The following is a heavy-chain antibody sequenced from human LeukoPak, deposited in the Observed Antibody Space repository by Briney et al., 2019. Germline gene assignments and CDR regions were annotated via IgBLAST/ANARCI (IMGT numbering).Heavy chain of an antibody. Sequence: GASVTVSCKASGYTFTGYYMHWVRQAPGQGLEWMGWINPNSGGTNYAQKFQGRVTMTRDTSISTAYMELSRLRSDDTAVYYCARNLGGSGSYLYYFDYWGQGTLVTVSS. J-gene: IGHJ4*02. D-gene: IGHD3-10*01. CDR2: INPNSGGT. CDR1: GYTFTGYY. V-gene: IGHV1-2*02. CDR3: ARNLGGSGSYLYYFDY.